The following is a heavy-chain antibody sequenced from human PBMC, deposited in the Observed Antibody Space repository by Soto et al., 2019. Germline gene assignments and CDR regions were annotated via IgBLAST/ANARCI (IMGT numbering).Heavy chain of an antibody. J-gene: IGHJ4*02. D-gene: IGHD2-8*02. CDR2: IWGDGSDK. Sequence: RLSCAASGFTFSLYAIHWVRQAPGKGLEWVAAIWGDGSDKKYADSVKGRFTVSRDNSKNTLYLQMNSLRDEDTAVYFCARSGDCTGTSCHLRGPFGSWGPGTLVTVS. V-gene: IGHV3-33*01. CDR3: ARSGDCTGTSCHLRGPFGS. CDR1: GFTFSLYA.